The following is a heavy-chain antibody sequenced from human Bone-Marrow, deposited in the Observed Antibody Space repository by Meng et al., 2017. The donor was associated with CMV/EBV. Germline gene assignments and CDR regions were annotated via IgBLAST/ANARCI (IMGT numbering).Heavy chain of an antibody. V-gene: IGHV3-21*01. D-gene: IGHD4-23*01. J-gene: IGHJ4*02. CDR2: ISSSSSYI. CDR1: GFTFSSYS. CDR3: ARVQTTVVTPPIPFGY. Sequence: ETLSLTCAASGFTFSSYSMNWVRQAPGKGLEWVSSISSSSSYIYYADSVKGRFTISRDNAKNSLYLQMNSLRAEDTAVYYCARVQTTVVTPPIPFGYWGQGTLVTVSS.